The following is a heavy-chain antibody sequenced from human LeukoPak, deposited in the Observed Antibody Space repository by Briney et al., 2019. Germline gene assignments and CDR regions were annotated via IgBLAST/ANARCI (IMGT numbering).Heavy chain of an antibody. J-gene: IGHJ4*02. V-gene: IGHV4-38-2*01. CDR1: GYSISSNDY. D-gene: IGHD5-12*01. CDR2: IDHGGAT. CDR3: ARGPGGLRLSDGDN. Sequence: SETLSLTCAVAGYSISSNDYWGWIRLPPGRGLEGIGSIDHGGATYCSPSLKSRVTISIDTSKNRFSLNVKCVTAADTAVYYCARGPGGLRLSDGDNWGQGTLVTVSS.